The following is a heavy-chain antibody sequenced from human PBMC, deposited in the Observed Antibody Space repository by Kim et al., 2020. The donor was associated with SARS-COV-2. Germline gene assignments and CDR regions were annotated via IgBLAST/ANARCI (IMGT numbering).Heavy chain of an antibody. V-gene: IGHV3-23*01. D-gene: IGHD3-22*01. CDR3: AKATTLTDYDRSGQQER. CDR2: ISGSGGST. CDR1: GFTFSSYA. J-gene: IGHJ1*01. Sequence: GGSLRLSCAASGFTFSSYAMSWVCQAPGKGLEWVSAISGSGGSTYYADSVKGRFTISRDNSKNTLYLQMNSLRAEHTAGYYCAKATTLTDYDRSGQQERWRQGTRLTVS.